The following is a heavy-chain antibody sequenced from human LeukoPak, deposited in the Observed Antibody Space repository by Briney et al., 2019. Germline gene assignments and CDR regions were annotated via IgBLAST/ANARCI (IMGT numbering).Heavy chain of an antibody. V-gene: IGHV1-69*13. D-gene: IGHD3-22*01. CDR3: ASSGSYYYDSSGFYYFDY. Sequence: ASVKVSCKASGGTFSSYAISWVRQAPGQGLEWMGGIIPIFGTANYAQKFQGRVTITADESTSTAYMELSSLRSEDTAVYYRASSGSYYYDSSGFYYFDYWGQGTLVTVSS. J-gene: IGHJ4*02. CDR1: GGTFSSYA. CDR2: IIPIFGTA.